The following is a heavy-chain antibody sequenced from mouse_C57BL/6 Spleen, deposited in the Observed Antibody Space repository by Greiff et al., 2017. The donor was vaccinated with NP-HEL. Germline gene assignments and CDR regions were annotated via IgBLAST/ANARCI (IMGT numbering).Heavy chain of an antibody. J-gene: IGHJ4*01. CDR1: GYTFTSYW. Sequence: QVQLQQSGAELVKPGASVKMSCKASGYTFTSYWITWVKQRPGQGLEWIGDIYPGSGSTNYNEKFKSKATLTVDTSSSTADMQLSSLTSEDSAVYYCALLRRGDYYAMDYWGQGTSVTVSS. D-gene: IGHD1-1*01. CDR2: IYPGSGST. CDR3: ALLRRGDYYAMDY. V-gene: IGHV1-55*01.